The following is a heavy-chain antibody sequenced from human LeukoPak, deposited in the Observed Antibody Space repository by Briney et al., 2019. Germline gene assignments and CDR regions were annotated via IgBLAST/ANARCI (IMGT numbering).Heavy chain of an antibody. J-gene: IGHJ5*02. CDR2: ITGSSSTI. V-gene: IGHV3-48*01. CDR1: GFSFSSYN. CDR3: TTDWGRDDYWAHTHRT. D-gene: IGHD3/OR15-3a*01. Sequence: GGSLRLSCVTSGFSFSSYNMNWVRQAPGKGLEWVSYITGSSSTIYYADSVKGRFTISRDNAKNSLYLQMDSLQTEDTAVYYCTTDWGRDDYWAHTHRTWGQGTLVTVSS.